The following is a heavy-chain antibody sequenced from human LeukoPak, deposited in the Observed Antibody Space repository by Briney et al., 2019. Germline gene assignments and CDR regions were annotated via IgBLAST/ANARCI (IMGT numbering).Heavy chain of an antibody. Sequence: GGSLRLSCAASGFTFSSSAMSWVRQAPGKGLEWVSSISGSGRGGSTYYADSVKGRFTISRDNSKNTLYLQMNSLIAEDTAVYYCAKSGYNRFDYWGQGTRVTVSS. V-gene: IGHV3-23*01. D-gene: IGHD5-24*01. J-gene: IGHJ4*02. CDR1: GFTFSSSA. CDR2: ISGSGRGGST. CDR3: AKSGYNRFDY.